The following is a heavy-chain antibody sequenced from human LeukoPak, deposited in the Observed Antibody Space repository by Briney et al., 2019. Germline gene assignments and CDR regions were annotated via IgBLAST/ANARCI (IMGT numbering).Heavy chain of an antibody. CDR2: INHSGST. J-gene: IGHJ4*02. CDR1: GGSISTSNYY. CDR3: ARVFRGSYGY. Sequence: TSETLSLTCTVSGGSISTSNYYWSWIRQPPGKGLEWIGEINHSGSTNYNPSLKSRVTISVDTSKNQFSLKLSSVTAADTAVYYCARVFRGSYGYWGQGTLVTVSS. V-gene: IGHV4-39*07. D-gene: IGHD5-12*01.